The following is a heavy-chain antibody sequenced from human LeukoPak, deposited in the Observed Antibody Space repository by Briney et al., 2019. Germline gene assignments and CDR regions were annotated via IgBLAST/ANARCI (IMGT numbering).Heavy chain of an antibody. V-gene: IGHV4-59*12. CDR3: TRATSSGPLFTYHMDV. CDR2: IYYSGST. CDR1: GRSSSSYY. J-gene: IGHJ6*03. Sequence: PSETLSLTCTVSGRSSSSYYWSWIRQPPGKGLEWIGYIYYSGSTNYNPSLKSRVTISVDTSKNQFSLKLSSVTAADTAVYYCTRATSSGPLFTYHMDVWGKGATVTVSS. D-gene: IGHD3-22*01.